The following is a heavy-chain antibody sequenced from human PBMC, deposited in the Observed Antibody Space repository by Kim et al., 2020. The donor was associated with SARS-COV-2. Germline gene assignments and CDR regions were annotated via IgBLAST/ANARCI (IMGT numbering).Heavy chain of an antibody. D-gene: IGHD6-6*01. CDR1: GFTVSSNY. Sequence: GGSLRLSCAASGFTVSSNYMSWVRQAPGKGLEWVSVIYSGGSTYYADSVKGRFTISRDNSKNTLYLQMNSLRAEDTAVYYCARDLWYSSSSDWGQGTLVTVSS. CDR2: IYSGGST. CDR3: ARDLWYSSSSD. J-gene: IGHJ4*02. V-gene: IGHV3-66*01.